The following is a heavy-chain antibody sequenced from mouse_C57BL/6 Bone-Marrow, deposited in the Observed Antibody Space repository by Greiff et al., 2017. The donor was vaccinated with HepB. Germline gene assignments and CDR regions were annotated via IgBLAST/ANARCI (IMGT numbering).Heavy chain of an antibody. CDR1: GFSLTSYG. D-gene: IGHD1-1*01. CDR2: IWSGGST. Sequence: VMLVESGPGLVQPSQSLSITCTVSGFSLTSYGVHWVRQSPGKGLEWLGVIWSGGSTDYNAAFISRLSISKDNSKSQVFFKMNSLQADDTAIYYCARNRRHYGSSSYAMDYWGQGTSVTVSS. V-gene: IGHV2-2*01. CDR3: ARNRRHYGSSSYAMDY. J-gene: IGHJ4*01.